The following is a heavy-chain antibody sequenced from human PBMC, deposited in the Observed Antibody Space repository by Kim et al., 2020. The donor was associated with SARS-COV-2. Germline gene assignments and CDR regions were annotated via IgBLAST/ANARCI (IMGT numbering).Heavy chain of an antibody. D-gene: IGHD3-10*01. V-gene: IGHV3-23*01. CDR2: VCGGERGT. CDR1: GFTFTNHG. J-gene: IGHJ4*02. CDR3: AKTRSGTWGGPIDY. Sequence: GGSLRLSCGAAGFTFTNHGMTWVRQAPGKGLEWVSRVCGGERGTYYADSVKGRFTISRDNSKNTLYLQMNSLRAEDTARYYCAKTRSGTWGGPIDYCGQGTPVTVSS.